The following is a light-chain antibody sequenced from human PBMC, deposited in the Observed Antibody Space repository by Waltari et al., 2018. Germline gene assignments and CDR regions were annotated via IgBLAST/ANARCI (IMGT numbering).Light chain of an antibody. CDR2: HAS. V-gene: IGKV3-20*01. J-gene: IGKJ1*01. Sequence: EIVLTQSPGTLSLSPGERATLSCRASQSISKYLAWYQQKPGQAPRLLIYHASSRAAGIPDRFSGSGSGTDFSLSISRLEPEDFAVYYCQHYESLPVTFGQGTKVELK. CDR3: QHYESLPVT. CDR1: QSISKY.